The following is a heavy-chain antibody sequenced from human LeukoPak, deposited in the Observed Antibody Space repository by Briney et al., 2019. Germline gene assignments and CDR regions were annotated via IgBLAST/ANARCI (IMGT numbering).Heavy chain of an antibody. CDR3: ARDGTGYSSGWYLYMDV. J-gene: IGHJ6*03. D-gene: IGHD6-19*01. Sequence: PGGSLRLSCATSGLTLNNYDMSWVRQAPGKGLEWVSVIYSGGSTYYADSVKGRFTISRDNSKNTLYLQMNSLRAEDTAVYYCARDGTGYSSGWYLYMDVWGKGTTVTVSS. CDR1: GLTLNNYD. V-gene: IGHV3-53*01. CDR2: IYSGGST.